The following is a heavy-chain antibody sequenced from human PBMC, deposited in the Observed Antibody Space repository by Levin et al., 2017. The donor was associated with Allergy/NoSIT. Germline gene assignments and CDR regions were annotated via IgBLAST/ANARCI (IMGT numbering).Heavy chain of an antibody. D-gene: IGHD6-19*01. V-gene: IGHV4-59*08. Sequence: ASETLSLTCTVSGGSISSYYWSWIRQPPGKGLECIGYIYYSGSTNYNPSLKSRVTISVDTSKNQFSLKLSSVTAADTAVYYCARRSVSSGWHDAFDIWGQGTMVTVSS. J-gene: IGHJ3*02. CDR1: GGSISSYY. CDR3: ARRSVSSGWHDAFDI. CDR2: IYYSGST.